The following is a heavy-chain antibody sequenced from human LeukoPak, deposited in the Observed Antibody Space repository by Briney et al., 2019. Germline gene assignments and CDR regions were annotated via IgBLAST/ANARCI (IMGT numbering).Heavy chain of an antibody. D-gene: IGHD6-13*01. CDR2: IRYDGSNK. Sequence: PGGSLRLSCAASGFTFSSYGMHWVRQAPGKGLEWVAFIRYDGSNKYYADSVKGRFTISRDNSKNTLYLQMNSLRAEDTAVYYCAKDVIAAAVTTHDYYYYYMDVWGKGTTVTVSS. CDR3: AKDVIAAAVTTHDYYYYYMDV. V-gene: IGHV3-30*02. J-gene: IGHJ6*03. CDR1: GFTFSSYG.